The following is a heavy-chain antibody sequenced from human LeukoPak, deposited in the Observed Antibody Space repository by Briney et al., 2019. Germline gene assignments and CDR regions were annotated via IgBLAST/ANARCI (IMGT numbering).Heavy chain of an antibody. Sequence: ASVKVSCKASGYTFTGYYMHWVRQAPGQGLEWMGWINPNSGGTNYAQKFQGRVTMTRDTSISTAYMELSRLRSDDMAVYYCARGGSSWTEYYFDYWGQGTLVTVSS. CDR2: INPNSGGT. D-gene: IGHD6-13*01. J-gene: IGHJ4*02. V-gene: IGHV1-2*02. CDR1: GYTFTGYY. CDR3: ARGGSSWTEYYFDY.